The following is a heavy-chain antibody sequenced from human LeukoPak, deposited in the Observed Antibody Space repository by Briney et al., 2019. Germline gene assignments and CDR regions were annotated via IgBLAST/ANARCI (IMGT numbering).Heavy chain of an antibody. J-gene: IGHJ6*02. Sequence: PGGSLRLSCAASGFTFSSYAMHWVRQAPGKGLEWVAVISYDGSNKYYADSVKGRFTISRDNSKNTLYLQMNSLRAEDTAVYYCAAEYDSSGYIVGFVGMDVWGQGTTVTVSS. V-gene: IGHV3-30-3*01. D-gene: IGHD3-22*01. CDR3: AAEYDSSGYIVGFVGMDV. CDR1: GFTFSSYA. CDR2: ISYDGSNK.